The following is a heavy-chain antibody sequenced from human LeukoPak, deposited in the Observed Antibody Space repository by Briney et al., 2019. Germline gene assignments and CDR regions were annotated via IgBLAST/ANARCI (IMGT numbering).Heavy chain of an antibody. CDR2: INPNSAGT. Sequence: ASVKVSCKASGYTFTDYYIHWMRQAPGQGLEWMGWINPNSAGTTYALKFQGRVTMTRDTSISIVYMDLSRLRSVDTAVYYCARGPNTGAFDYWGQGTLVTVSS. CDR1: GYTFTDYY. J-gene: IGHJ4*02. D-gene: IGHD3-10*01. V-gene: IGHV1-2*02. CDR3: ARGPNTGAFDY.